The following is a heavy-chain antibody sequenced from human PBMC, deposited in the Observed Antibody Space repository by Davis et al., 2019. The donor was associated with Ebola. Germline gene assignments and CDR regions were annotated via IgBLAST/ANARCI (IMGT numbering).Heavy chain of an antibody. D-gene: IGHD3-3*01. Sequence: GSLRLSCAVSGGSISSYYWSWIRQPPGKGLEWIGYIYYSGSTNYNPSLKSRVTISVDTSKNQFSLTLRSVTAADTAVYYCARWSGEHWFAPWGQGTLVTVSS. J-gene: IGHJ5*02. CDR2: IYYSGST. V-gene: IGHV4-59*08. CDR3: ARWSGEHWFAP. CDR1: GGSISSYY.